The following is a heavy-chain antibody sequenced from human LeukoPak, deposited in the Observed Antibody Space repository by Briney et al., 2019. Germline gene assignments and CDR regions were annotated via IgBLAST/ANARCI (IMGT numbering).Heavy chain of an antibody. CDR1: GYTFTSHW. J-gene: IGHJ3*02. D-gene: IGHD2-21*01. CDR3: ASLRSYSDAFDI. V-gene: IGHV5-51*01. CDR2: IYPGDSDT. Sequence: GESLKISCQGSGYTFTSHWIAWVRQMPGEGLEWMGIIYPGDSDTRYSPSFQGQATISADKSISTAFLQWSSLKASDSAMYYCASLRSYSDAFDIWGRGTMVTVSS.